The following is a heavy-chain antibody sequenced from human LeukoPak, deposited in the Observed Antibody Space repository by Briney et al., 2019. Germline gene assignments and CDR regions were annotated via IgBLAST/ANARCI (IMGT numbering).Heavy chain of an antibody. Sequence: SETLSLTCTVSGGSISSYYWSWIRQPPGKGLEWIGYIHYSGSTNYNPSLKSRVTISVDTSKNQFSLKLSSVTAADTAVYYCARRGSGYRRIVDYWGQGTLVTVSS. J-gene: IGHJ4*02. CDR3: ARRGSGYRRIVDY. CDR2: IHYSGST. V-gene: IGHV4-59*12. D-gene: IGHD3-22*01. CDR1: GGSISSYY.